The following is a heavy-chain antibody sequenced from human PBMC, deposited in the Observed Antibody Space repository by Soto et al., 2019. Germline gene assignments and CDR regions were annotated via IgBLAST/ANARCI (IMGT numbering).Heavy chain of an antibody. Sequence: PSETLSLTCTVSGGSISSGDYYWSWIRQPPGKGLEWIGYIYYSGSIYYNPSLKSRVTISVDTSKNQFSLKLSSVTAADTAVYYCARVPDSSGFDYWGQGTLVTVSS. CDR1: GGSISSGDYY. D-gene: IGHD3-22*01. CDR2: IYYSGSI. CDR3: ARVPDSSGFDY. J-gene: IGHJ4*02. V-gene: IGHV4-30-4*01.